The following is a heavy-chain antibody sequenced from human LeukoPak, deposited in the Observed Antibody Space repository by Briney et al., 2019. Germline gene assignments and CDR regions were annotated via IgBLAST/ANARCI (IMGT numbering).Heavy chain of an antibody. V-gene: IGHV4-31*03. CDR1: RGSLSNADYY. Sequence: PSETLSLTCTVSRGSLSNADYYWRWIRKHPGKGLEWIGYIYYSGSTYYNPSLKSRVTISVDTSKNQFSLKLSSVTAADTAVYYCASSYYYVFDYWGQGTLVTVSS. D-gene: IGHD3-10*02. CDR3: ASSYYYVFDY. J-gene: IGHJ4*02. CDR2: IYYSGST.